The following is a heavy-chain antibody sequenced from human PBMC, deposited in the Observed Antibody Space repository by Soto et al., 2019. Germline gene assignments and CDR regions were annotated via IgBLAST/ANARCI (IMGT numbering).Heavy chain of an antibody. CDR2: VSGSGDNT. CDR1: GFTFSTYA. CDR3: ATYDFWSGYFDY. V-gene: IGHV3-23*01. D-gene: IGHD3-3*01. J-gene: IGHJ4*02. Sequence: EVQLLESGGGLVQPGGSLRLSCAASGFTFSTYAMSWVRQAPGKGLEWVSAVSGSGDNTYYADSVKGNFTISRDNSKSTLFLQMKFLRAEDTAVYYCATYDFWSGYFDYWGQGALVTVSS.